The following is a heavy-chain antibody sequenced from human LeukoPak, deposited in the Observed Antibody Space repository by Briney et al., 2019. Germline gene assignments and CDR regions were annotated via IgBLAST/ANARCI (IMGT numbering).Heavy chain of an antibody. CDR2: INPNSGGT. V-gene: IGHV1-2*06. CDR1: GGTFSSYA. J-gene: IGHJ4*02. Sequence: ASVKVSCKASGGTFSSYAISWVRQAPGQGLEWMGRINPNSGGTNYAQKFQGRVTMTRDTSISTAYMELSRLRSDDTAVYYCAREGGYSSSLYWGQGTLVTVSS. D-gene: IGHD6-13*01. CDR3: AREGGYSSSLY.